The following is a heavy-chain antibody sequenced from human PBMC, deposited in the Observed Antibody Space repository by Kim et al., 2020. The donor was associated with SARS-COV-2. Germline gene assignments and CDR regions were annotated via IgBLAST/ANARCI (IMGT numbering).Heavy chain of an antibody. J-gene: IGHJ3*02. CDR1: GFTFSSYS. V-gene: IGHV3-21*01. CDR2: ISSSSSYI. D-gene: IGHD3-22*01. Sequence: WGSLRLSCAASGFTFSSYSLNWVRQAPGKGLEWLSSISSSSSYIYYADSVKGRFTITRDNAKNSLYMQMNSLRAENTSVYYCVSLGYYDSSGYLTDAFDIWGQGTMGTVSS. CDR3: VSLGYYDSSGYLTDAFDI.